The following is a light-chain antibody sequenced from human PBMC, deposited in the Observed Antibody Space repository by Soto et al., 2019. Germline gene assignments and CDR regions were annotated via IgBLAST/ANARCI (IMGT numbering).Light chain of an antibody. CDR2: EVT. J-gene: IGLJ3*02. V-gene: IGLV2-14*01. Sequence: QSALTQPASVSGSPGQSITISCTGTSSDIGGYNYVSWHQQHPGKVPKLMIFEVTNWPSGVSNRFSGSKSGNTASLTISGLQAEDEAYYYCSSYTSSSTWVFGGGTKVTVL. CDR3: SSYTSSSTWV. CDR1: SSDIGGYNY.